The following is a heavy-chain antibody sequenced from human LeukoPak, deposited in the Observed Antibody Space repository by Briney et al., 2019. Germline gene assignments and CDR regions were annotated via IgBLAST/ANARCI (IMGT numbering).Heavy chain of an antibody. D-gene: IGHD1-26*01. CDR3: AGGTGPSDAFDI. Sequence: SQTLSLTCAISGDSVSSNSAAWNWIRQSPSRGLEWLGRTYYKSKWYNDYAVSVKSRIIINPDTSKNQFSLQLNSVTPEDTAVYYCAGGTGPSDAFDIWGQGTMVTVSS. CDR2: TYYKSKWYN. CDR1: GDSVSSNSAA. J-gene: IGHJ3*02. V-gene: IGHV6-1*01.